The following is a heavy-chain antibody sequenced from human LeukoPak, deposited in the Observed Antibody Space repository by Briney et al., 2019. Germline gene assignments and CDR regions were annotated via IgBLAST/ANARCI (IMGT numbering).Heavy chain of an antibody. CDR2: IYYSGST. Sequence: SETLSLTCSVPGXSISSSSYYWGWIRQPPGKGLEWIGYIYYSGSTYYNPSLKSRVTISVDTSKNQFSLKLSSVTAADTAVYYCARRRFDSGNYHYDYWGQGTLVTVSS. CDR1: GXSISSSSYY. J-gene: IGHJ4*02. V-gene: IGHV4-39*01. D-gene: IGHD3-10*01. CDR3: ARRRFDSGNYHYDY.